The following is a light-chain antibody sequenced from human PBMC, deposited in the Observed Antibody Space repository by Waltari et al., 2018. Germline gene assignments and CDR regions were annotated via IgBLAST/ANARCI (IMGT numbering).Light chain of an antibody. CDR1: DLGERY. CDR3: QARDSSTEVI. V-gene: IGLV3-1*01. Sequence: SYELTQPPSVSVSPGPTASIPCSGDDLGERYVSWYQPKPGQSPILVIYQDTRRPSASPERFSGSNTGNTATLTISGAQALDEGDYYCQARDSSTEVIFGGGTKLTVL. CDR2: QDT. J-gene: IGLJ2*01.